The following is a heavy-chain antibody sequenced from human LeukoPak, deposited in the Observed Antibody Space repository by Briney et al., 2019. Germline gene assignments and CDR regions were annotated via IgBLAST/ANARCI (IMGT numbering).Heavy chain of an antibody. CDR1: GYTFTVYY. D-gene: IGHD3-9*01. J-gene: IGHJ3*02. V-gene: IGHV1-2*02. Sequence: ASVKVSCKASGYTFTVYYIHWVRQAPGQGLEWMGWINPNSGGTNYAQKFQGRVTMTRDASISTAYMELSSLRSDDTAVYYCARVSYDILTGYYLDAFDIWGQGTMVTVSS. CDR3: ARVSYDILTGYYLDAFDI. CDR2: INPNSGGT.